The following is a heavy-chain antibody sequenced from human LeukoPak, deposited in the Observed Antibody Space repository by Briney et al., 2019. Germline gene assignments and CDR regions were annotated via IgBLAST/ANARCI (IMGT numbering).Heavy chain of an antibody. CDR2: ISSSSSYI. J-gene: IGHJ5*02. V-gene: IGHV3-21*01. Sequence: GGSLRLSCAASGFTFSSYSMNWVRQAPGKGLEWVSSISSSSSYIYYADSVKGRFTISRDNAKNSLYLQMNSLRAEDTAVYYCARDVDYYYDSSGYYYLNWFDPWGQGTLVTVSS. D-gene: IGHD3-22*01. CDR1: GFTFSSYS. CDR3: ARDVDYYYDSSGYYYLNWFDP.